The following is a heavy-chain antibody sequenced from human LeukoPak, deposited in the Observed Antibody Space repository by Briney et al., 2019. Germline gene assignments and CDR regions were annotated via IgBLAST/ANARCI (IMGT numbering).Heavy chain of an antibody. CDR2: IYYSGST. CDR3: ARVMRQLYSSGWPDYYYYGMDV. CDR1: GGSISSHY. Sequence: SETLSLTCTVSGGSISSHYWSWIRQPPGKGLEWIGYIYYSGSTNYNPPLKSRVTISVDTSKNQFSLKLSSVTAADTAVYYCARVMRQLYSSGWPDYYYYGMDVWGQGTTVTVSS. V-gene: IGHV4-59*11. J-gene: IGHJ6*02. D-gene: IGHD6-19*01.